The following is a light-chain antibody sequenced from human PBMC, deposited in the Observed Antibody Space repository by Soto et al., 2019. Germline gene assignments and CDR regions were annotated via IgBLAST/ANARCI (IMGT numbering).Light chain of an antibody. CDR2: DIN. V-gene: IGLV2-14*01. Sequence: QSALTQPASVSGSPGQSITISCTGTSSDVGNYIFVSWYRQHPGKAPKLMIYDINNRPSGVSNSFSGSKSGNTASLTISGLQAEDEAAYYCVSYTSSASYVFGTGTEVTVL. CDR1: SSDVGNYIF. J-gene: IGLJ1*01. CDR3: VSYTSSASYV.